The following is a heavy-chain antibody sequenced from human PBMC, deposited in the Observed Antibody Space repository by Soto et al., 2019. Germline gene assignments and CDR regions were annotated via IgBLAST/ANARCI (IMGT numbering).Heavy chain of an antibody. CDR3: ARGTIGSSWHSDY. V-gene: IGHV1-3*05. J-gene: IGHJ4*02. Sequence: QVQLVQSGAEEKKPGASVKVSCKASGYTFTSYAMHWVRQAPGQRLEWMGWINAGNGNTKYSQKFQGRVTITRDTSASTAYRELRSLRCEDTAVYYCARGTIGSSWHSDYWGQGTLVTVSS. CDR2: INAGNGNT. D-gene: IGHD6-13*01. CDR1: GYTFTSYA.